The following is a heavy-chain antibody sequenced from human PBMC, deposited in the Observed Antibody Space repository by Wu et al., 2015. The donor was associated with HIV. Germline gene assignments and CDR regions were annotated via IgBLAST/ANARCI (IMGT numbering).Heavy chain of an antibody. Sequence: QVEMVQSGAEVKKPGASVRVSCKTSGYTFLSYDINWVRQAPGQGLEWMGWISVYNGHTKYAQKFQGRVTLTTDTTTSTAYMELRSLRSDDTAVYYCARDSNDILTGYPRPYYYGMDVWGQGTTVTVSS. D-gene: IGHD3-9*01. CDR2: ISVYNGHT. V-gene: IGHV1-18*01. CDR1: GYTFLSYD. J-gene: IGHJ6*02. CDR3: ARDSNDILTGYPRPYYYGMDV.